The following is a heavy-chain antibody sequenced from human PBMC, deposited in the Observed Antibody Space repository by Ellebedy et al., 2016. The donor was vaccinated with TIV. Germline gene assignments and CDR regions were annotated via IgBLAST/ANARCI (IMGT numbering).Heavy chain of an antibody. Sequence: SETLSLXXAVYGGSFSGFSWSWIRQSPGMGLEWIGEINYSGTTNYNPSLKSRVTISIDTSKNKFSLKLTSVTAADIAVYFCARDDLGAALDYWGPGMQVTVSS. J-gene: IGHJ4*02. CDR2: INYSGTT. CDR1: GGSFSGFS. D-gene: IGHD6-13*01. V-gene: IGHV4-34*01. CDR3: ARDDLGAALDY.